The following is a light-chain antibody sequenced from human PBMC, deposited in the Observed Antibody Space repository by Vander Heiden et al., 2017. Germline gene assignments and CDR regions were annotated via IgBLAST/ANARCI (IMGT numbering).Light chain of an antibody. CDR3: AAWDDSLSALV. CDR1: NSNVGVNY. Sequence: QSALTQPPSASGTPGQRVTIPCSGSNSNVGVNYVDWYQQLPGTPPKYLLYRNNQRPSGVPDRFSGSKSGPSASLAISGLRSDDEAEYYCAAWDDSLSALVFGGGTKLTVL. CDR2: RNN. V-gene: IGLV1-47*01. J-gene: IGLJ2*01.